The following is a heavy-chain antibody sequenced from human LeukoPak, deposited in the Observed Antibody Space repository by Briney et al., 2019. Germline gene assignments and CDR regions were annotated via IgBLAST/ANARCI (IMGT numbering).Heavy chain of an antibody. CDR1: GFNFNTYS. J-gene: IGHJ6*04. Sequence: PGGSLRLSCTTSGFNFNTYSMSWVRQAPGKGLEWVSYISNSGSSIDYADSVKGRFTISRDNAKNSLYLQMNSLRAEDTAVYYCAGYCTIGVCYSRWGKGTTVTVSS. CDR3: AGYCTIGVCYSR. D-gene: IGHD2-8*01. CDR2: ISNSGSSI. V-gene: IGHV3-48*01.